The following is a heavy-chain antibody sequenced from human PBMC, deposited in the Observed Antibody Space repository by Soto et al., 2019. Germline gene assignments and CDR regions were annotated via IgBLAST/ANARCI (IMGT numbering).Heavy chain of an antibody. CDR2: IYYSGST. V-gene: IGHV4-39*01. J-gene: IGHJ4*02. CDR1: GGSISSSSYY. D-gene: IGHD6-19*01. Sequence: SETLSLTCTVSGGSISSSSYYWGWIRQPPGKGLEWIGSIYYSGSTYYNQSLKSRVTISVDTSKNQFSLKLSSVTAADTVVYYCARHTRDLYSSGWYVDYWGQGTLVTVSS. CDR3: ARHTRDLYSSGWYVDY.